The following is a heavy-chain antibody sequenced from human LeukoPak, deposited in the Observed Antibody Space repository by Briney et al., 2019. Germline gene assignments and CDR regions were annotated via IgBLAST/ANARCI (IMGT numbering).Heavy chain of an antibody. J-gene: IGHJ4*02. CDR1: GFPFSSYW. D-gene: IGHD7-27*01. V-gene: IGHV3-74*01. CDR3: TRDRGSSTLGDY. Sequence: GGSLRLSCAASGFPFSSYWMHWVRQAPGKGLVWVSRINSGGSGTSYADSVKGRFTISRDNAKNTLYLQMNSLRAEDTAVYYCTRDRGSSTLGDYWGQGTLVTVSS. CDR2: INSGGSGT.